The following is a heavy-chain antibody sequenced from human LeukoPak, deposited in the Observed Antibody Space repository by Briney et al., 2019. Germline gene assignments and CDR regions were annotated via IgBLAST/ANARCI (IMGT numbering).Heavy chain of an antibody. CDR2: IYHSEST. CDR1: GGSISSSSYY. D-gene: IGHD1-26*01. Sequence: PSETLSLTCTVSGGSISSSSYYWGWIRQPPGKGLEWIGSIYHSESTYYNPSLKSRVTISIDASKNQFSLRLSSVTAADTAVYYCTRGGELMNFWGQGTLVTVSS. CDR3: TRGGELMNF. J-gene: IGHJ4*02. V-gene: IGHV4-39*07.